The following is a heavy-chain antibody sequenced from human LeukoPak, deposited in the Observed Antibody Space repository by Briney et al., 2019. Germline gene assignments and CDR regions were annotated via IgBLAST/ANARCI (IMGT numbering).Heavy chain of an antibody. V-gene: IGHV3-53*01. CDR2: IYSGGRT. CDR1: GLTVSSNC. Sequence: GGSLRLSCAASGLTVSSNCMSWVRQAPGKGLEWVSFIYSGGRTYYTDSVKGRFTISRDNSKNTLYLQMNSLRAEDTAVYYCARRAGDYSHPYDYWGQGILVTVSS. J-gene: IGHJ4*02. CDR3: ARRAGDYSHPYDY. D-gene: IGHD3-22*01.